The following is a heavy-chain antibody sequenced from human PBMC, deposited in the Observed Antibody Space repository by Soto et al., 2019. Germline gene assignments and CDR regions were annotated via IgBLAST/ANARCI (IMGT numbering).Heavy chain of an antibody. J-gene: IGHJ5*02. V-gene: IGHV3-7*03. CDR3: ARMAVAAHNWFDP. D-gene: IGHD6-19*01. CDR2: IKQDGSEK. CDR1: GFTFSSYW. Sequence: ETLSLSCAASGFTFSSYWMSWVRQAPGKGLEWVANIKQDGSEKYYVDSVKGRFTISRDNAKNSLYLQMNSLRAEDTAVYYCARMAVAAHNWFDPWGQGTLVTVSS.